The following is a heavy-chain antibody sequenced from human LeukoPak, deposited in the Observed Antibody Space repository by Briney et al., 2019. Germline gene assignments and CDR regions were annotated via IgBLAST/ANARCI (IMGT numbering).Heavy chain of an antibody. J-gene: IGHJ3*02. D-gene: IGHD1-26*01. CDR2: INPNSGVT. CDR3: AKDLQWELPRGDALDI. Sequence: ASVKVSCYASGYTFTAYYMHWVRQAPGQGLEWMGWINPNSGVTNYAQNFQGRVTMTRNTSISTAYMELSRLRSDDTAVYYCAKDLQWELPRGDALDIWGQGTMVTVSS. V-gene: IGHV1-2*02. CDR1: GYTFTAYY.